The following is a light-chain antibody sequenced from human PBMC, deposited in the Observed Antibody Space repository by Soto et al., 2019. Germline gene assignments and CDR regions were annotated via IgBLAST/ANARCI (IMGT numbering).Light chain of an antibody. CDR3: RPSNLRVPGT. CDR1: QSVIRY. J-gene: IGKJ1*01. Sequence: QSSGTECVSLAEVAASFSRTSQSVIRYLAWYQQRPGQAPRLLIYDASYRATGIPARFSGSGSGTDITHTGIRLKSDDFAVYHSRPSNLRVPGTVGQGTKVDIK. CDR2: DAS. V-gene: IGKV3-11*01.